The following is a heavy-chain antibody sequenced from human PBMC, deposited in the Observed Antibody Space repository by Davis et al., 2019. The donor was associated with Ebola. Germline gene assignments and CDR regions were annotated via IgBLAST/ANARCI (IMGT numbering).Heavy chain of an antibody. CDR1: GFTFTHYG. CDR2: IWYDGNNQ. V-gene: IGHV3-33*08. CDR3: ARGRGYGSLGY. Sequence: PGGSLRLSCATSGFTFTHYGIHWVRQAPGKGLEWVAFIWYDGNNQYYGDSVRGRFTISRDTSKNTVYLEMNSLRAEDTAVYYCARGRGYGSLGYWGQGTLVTVSS. D-gene: IGHD6-6*01. J-gene: IGHJ4*02.